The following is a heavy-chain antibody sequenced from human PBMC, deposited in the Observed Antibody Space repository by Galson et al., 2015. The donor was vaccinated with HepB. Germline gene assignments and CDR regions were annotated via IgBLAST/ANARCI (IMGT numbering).Heavy chain of an antibody. Sequence: ETLSLTCTVSGGSISSSSYYWGWIRQPPGKGLEWIGSIYYSGSTYYNPSLKSRVTISVDTSKNQFSLKLSSVTAADTAVYYCASLPYYDFWSGYYSPYYYMDVWGKGTTVTVSS. CDR2: IYYSGST. CDR1: GGSISSSSYY. CDR3: ASLPYYDFWSGYYSPYYYMDV. J-gene: IGHJ6*03. D-gene: IGHD3-3*01. V-gene: IGHV4-39*01.